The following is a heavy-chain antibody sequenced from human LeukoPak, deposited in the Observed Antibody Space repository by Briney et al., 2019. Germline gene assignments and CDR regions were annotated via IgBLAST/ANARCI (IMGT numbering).Heavy chain of an antibody. V-gene: IGHV1-18*01. CDR2: ISAYNGNT. D-gene: IGHD3-10*01. CDR1: GYTFTSYG. Sequence: ASVKVSCKAYGYTFTSYGISWVRQAPGQGLEWMGWISAYNGNTNYAQKLQGRVTMTTDTSTSTAYMELRSLRSDDTAVYYCARIRLLSPKRLLDVWGQGTLVTVSS. J-gene: IGHJ4*02. CDR3: ARIRLLSPKRLLDV.